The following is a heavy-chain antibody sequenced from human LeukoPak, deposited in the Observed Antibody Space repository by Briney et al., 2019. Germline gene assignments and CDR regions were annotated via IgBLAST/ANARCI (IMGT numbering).Heavy chain of an antibody. J-gene: IGHJ3*02. CDR3: ARSLSFDQGAFDI. CDR2: IYSGGST. V-gene: IGHV3-53*01. Sequence: GGSLRLSCAASGFTVSSNYMNWVRQAPGKGLEWVSVIYSGGSTYYADSVKGRFTISRDNSKNTLYLQMNSLRAEDTAVYYCARSLSFDQGAFDIWGQGTMVTVSS. D-gene: IGHD3-9*01. CDR1: GFTVSSNY.